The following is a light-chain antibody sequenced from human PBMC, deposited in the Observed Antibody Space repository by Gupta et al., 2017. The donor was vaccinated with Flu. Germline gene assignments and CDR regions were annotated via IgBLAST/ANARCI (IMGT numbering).Light chain of an antibody. J-gene: IGLJ2*01. CDR2: EVS. V-gene: IGLV2-14*01. Sequence: TSGDVVGYNYVSWYQQHPGKAPELMIYEVSNRPSGVSKRFSGSRSGNTASLTITGLQAEDEADYYCSSYTSSSTLVFGGGTKLTVL. CDR3: SSYTSSSTLV. CDR1: SGDVVGYNY.